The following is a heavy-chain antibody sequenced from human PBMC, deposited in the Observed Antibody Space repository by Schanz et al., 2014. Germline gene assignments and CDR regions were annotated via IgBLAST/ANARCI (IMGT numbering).Heavy chain of an antibody. CDR3: ARDAVTSVLTPGFYY. D-gene: IGHD4-17*01. Sequence: QVQLVESGGGVVQPGRSLRLSCAASGITLSGYGLHWVRQAPGKGLEWVGFISFDGRNTGYAHSVKGRFTISRDNSKNTVYLRMNSLRAEDTAVYYCARDAVTSVLTPGFYYWGQGTLVTVSS. J-gene: IGHJ4*02. CDR2: ISFDGRNT. V-gene: IGHV3-30*03. CDR1: GITLSGYG.